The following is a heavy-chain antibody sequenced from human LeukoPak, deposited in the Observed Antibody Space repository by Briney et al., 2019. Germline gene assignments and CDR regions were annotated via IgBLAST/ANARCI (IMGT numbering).Heavy chain of an antibody. Sequence: ASVKVSCKTSGYTFTGYYMHWVRQAPGQGLEWMGWINPNSGGTNYAQKFQGRVTMTRDTSISTAYMELSRLRSDDTAVYYCASEEGATPYYYGMDVWGQGTTVTVSS. D-gene: IGHD1-26*01. CDR3: ASEEGATPYYYGMDV. V-gene: IGHV1-2*02. J-gene: IGHJ6*02. CDR1: GYTFTGYY. CDR2: INPNSGGT.